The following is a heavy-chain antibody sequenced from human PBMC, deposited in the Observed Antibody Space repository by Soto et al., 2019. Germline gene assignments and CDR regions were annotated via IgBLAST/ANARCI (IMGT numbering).Heavy chain of an antibody. V-gene: IGHV1-18*01. CDR2: INANNGNT. J-gene: IGHJ3*02. Sequence: GASVKVSCKASGYTFTSYDINWVRQATGQGFEYLGWINANNGNTNYVQKLQGRVTMTTDTSMSTAYMELRSLRSDDTVVYYCARGDMTTVTEHAFDIWGQGTMVTVSS. CDR3: ARGDMTTVTEHAFDI. CDR1: GYTFTSYD. D-gene: IGHD4-17*01.